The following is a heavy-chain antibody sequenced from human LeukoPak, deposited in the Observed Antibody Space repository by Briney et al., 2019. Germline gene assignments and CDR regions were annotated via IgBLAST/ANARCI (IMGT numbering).Heavy chain of an antibody. CDR2: IYHSGST. CDR1: GGSISSGGYY. CDR3: AKGGEMLRFLEWLLWYFDY. V-gene: IGHV4-30-2*01. D-gene: IGHD3-3*01. J-gene: IGHJ4*02. Sequence: SETLSLTCTVSGGSISSGGYYWSWIRQPPGKGLEWIGYIYHSGSTYYNPSLKSRVTISVDRSKNQFSLKLSSVTAADTAVYYCAKGGEMLRFLEWLLWYFDYWGQGTLVTVSS.